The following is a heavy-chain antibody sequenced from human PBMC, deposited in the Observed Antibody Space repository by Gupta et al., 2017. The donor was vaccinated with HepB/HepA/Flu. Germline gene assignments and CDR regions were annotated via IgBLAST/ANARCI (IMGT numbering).Heavy chain of an antibody. D-gene: IGHD2-15*01. J-gene: IGHJ4*02. Sequence: EVQLVESGGGLVQPGESLRLSCAASGFSVNDNHISWVRQAPGKGLEWVSAIYSGVSTSYADSLKANFTISRDNSKTTLYLQMNTLGDEETAVYYCAKGGKWSDYWGQGTLVTVP. CDR3: AKGGKWSDY. V-gene: IGHV3-66*01. CDR1: GFSVNDNH. CDR2: IYSGVST.